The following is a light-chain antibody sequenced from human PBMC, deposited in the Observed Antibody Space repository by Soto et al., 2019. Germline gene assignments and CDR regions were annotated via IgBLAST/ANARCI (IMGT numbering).Light chain of an antibody. CDR1: QSVSSN. V-gene: IGKV3-15*01. CDR2: DAS. J-gene: IGKJ4*01. Sequence: EILMTQSPATLSVSPGERATLSCKASQSVSSNLAWYQQKPGQAPRLLIYDASTRTTGVPARFSGSGSGTEFTLTITGLQSEDFAVYYWQRYNNWPPLTFGGGTKVEIK. CDR3: QRYNNWPPLT.